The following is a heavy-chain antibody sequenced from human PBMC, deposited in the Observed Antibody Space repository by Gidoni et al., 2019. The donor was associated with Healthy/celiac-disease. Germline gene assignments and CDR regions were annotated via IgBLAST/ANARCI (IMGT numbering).Heavy chain of an antibody. CDR3: ARDSRTVNYYYYGMDV. D-gene: IGHD4-17*01. V-gene: IGHV1-2*06. CDR1: GYTFTGYY. J-gene: IGHJ6*02. CDR2: INPNSGGT. Sequence: QVQLVQSGAEVKKPGASVKVSCKASGYTFTGYYMHWVRQAPGQGLEWMGRINPNSGGTNYAQKFQGRVTMTRDTSISTAYMELSRLRSDDTAVYYCARDSRTVNYYYYGMDVWGQGTTVTVSS.